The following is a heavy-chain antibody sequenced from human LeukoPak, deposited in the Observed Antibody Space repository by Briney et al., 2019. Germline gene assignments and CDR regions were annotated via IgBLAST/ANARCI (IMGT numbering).Heavy chain of an antibody. CDR1: GYTFTGYY. J-gene: IGHJ5*02. CDR3: AREDYYDSSGYGAEFDP. CDR2: INPNSGGT. V-gene: IGHV1-2*02. D-gene: IGHD3-22*01. Sequence: ASVKVSCKASGYTFTGYYMHWVRQAPGQGLEWMGWINPNSGGTNYAQKFQGRVTMTRDTSISTAYMELSRLRSDDTAVYYCAREDYYDSSGYGAEFDPWGQGTLVTVSS.